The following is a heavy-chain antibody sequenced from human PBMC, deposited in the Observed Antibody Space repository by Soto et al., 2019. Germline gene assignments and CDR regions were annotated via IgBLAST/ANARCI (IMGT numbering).Heavy chain of an antibody. CDR1: GGSISSGGYY. J-gene: IGHJ5*02. D-gene: IGHD3-22*01. Sequence: QVQLQESGPGLVKPSQTLSLTCTVSGGSISSGGYYWSWIRQHPGKGLEWIGYIYYSGSTYYNPSLKSRVTISVDTSKSQFSLKLSSVTVADTAVYYCASFDSSGYDNWFDPWGQGTLVTVSS. V-gene: IGHV4-31*03. CDR3: ASFDSSGYDNWFDP. CDR2: IYYSGST.